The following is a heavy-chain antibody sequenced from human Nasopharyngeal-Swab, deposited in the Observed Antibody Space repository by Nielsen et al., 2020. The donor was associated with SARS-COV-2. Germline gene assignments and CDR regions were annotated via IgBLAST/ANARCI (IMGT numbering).Heavy chain of an antibody. D-gene: IGHD2-21*01. CDR1: GGSFSGYY. CDR3: ARVARKFSDY. CDR2: INHSGST. J-gene: IGHJ4*02. V-gene: IGHV4-34*01. Sequence: GSLRLSCAVYGGSFSGYYWSWIRQPPGKGLEWIGEINHSGSTNYNPSLKSRVTISVDTSKNQFSLKLSSVTAVDTAVYYCARVARKFSDYWGQGTLVTVSS.